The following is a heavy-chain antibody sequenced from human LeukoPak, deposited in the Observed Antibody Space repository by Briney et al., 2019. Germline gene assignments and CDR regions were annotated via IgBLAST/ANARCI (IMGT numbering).Heavy chain of an antibody. V-gene: IGHV3-74*01. CDR3: AKLAVINGY. J-gene: IGHJ4*02. D-gene: IGHD1-1*01. CDR2: INTDGSLI. Sequence: GGSLRLSCAVSGFTFSTYWMHWVRQAPGKGLVWVSRINTDGSLINYADSVKGRFTMSRDNSKNTLYLQMNGLRAEDTAVYYCAKLAVINGYWGQGTLVTVSS. CDR1: GFTFSTYW.